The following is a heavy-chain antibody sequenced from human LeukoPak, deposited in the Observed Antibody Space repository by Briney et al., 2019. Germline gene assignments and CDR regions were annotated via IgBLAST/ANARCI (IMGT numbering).Heavy chain of an antibody. Sequence: GGSLRLSCAASGFTFDDYAMHWVRQAPGKGLEWVSGISWNSGSIGYADSVKGRFTISRDNAKNSLYLQMNSLRAEDTALYYCAKDMHLISSSFDYWGQGTLVTVSS. CDR1: GFTFDDYA. V-gene: IGHV3-9*01. CDR2: ISWNSGSI. J-gene: IGHJ4*02. CDR3: AKDMHLISSSFDY. D-gene: IGHD6-13*01.